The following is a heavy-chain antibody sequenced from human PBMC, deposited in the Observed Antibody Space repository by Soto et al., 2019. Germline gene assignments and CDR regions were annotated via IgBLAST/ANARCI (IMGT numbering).Heavy chain of an antibody. D-gene: IGHD3-22*01. CDR3: ARDSKDDSSGYYAGFDY. CDR1: GFTFSSYG. J-gene: IGHJ4*02. Sequence: QVQLVESGGGVVQPGRSLRLSCAVSGFTFSSYGMNWVRQAPGKGLEWVAAIYYDESNKYYADSVRGRFTISRDNFKNTLYLHMNSLRAEDTAVYYCARDSKDDSSGYYAGFDYWGQGTLVTVSS. V-gene: IGHV3-33*01. CDR2: IYYDESNK.